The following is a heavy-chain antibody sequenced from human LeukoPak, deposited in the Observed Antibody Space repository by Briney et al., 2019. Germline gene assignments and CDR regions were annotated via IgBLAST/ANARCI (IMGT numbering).Heavy chain of an antibody. D-gene: IGHD3-9*01. J-gene: IGHJ4*02. V-gene: IGHV3-74*01. CDR1: GFIFSSWW. Sequence: GGSLRLSCAASGFIFSSWWMLWFRRPPGKGLESVAHISNDGSYIVYADSVRGRFTISRDNAENTLYLQMHCLRPEDTGVYYCVTFGFDWSSSYWGQGAQVTVSS. CDR2: ISNDGSYI. CDR3: VTFGFDWSSSY.